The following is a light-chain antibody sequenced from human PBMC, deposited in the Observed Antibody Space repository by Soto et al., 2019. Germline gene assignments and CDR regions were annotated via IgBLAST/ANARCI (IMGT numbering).Light chain of an antibody. CDR1: QSISTY. CDR2: AAS. V-gene: IGKV1-39*01. CDR3: QQSTGIPYT. J-gene: IGKJ2*01. Sequence: IQMTQSPSSLSASVGDRVTITCRAGQSISTYLNWYQQKPGKAPKLLIYAASSLQSGVPSRFSGSGSGTDFTLIISNLQPDDFATYYCQQSTGIPYTFGQGSKLEIK.